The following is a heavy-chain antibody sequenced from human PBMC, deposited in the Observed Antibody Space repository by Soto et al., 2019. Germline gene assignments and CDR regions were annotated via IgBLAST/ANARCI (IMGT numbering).Heavy chain of an antibody. CDR3: EGRDDPFHV. J-gene: IGHJ3*01. Sequence: QVQLVESGGGVVQPGTSLRLSCVATGFTFSNYGIHWVRQAPGRGLEWVAVIGHDGSQKYLADSVRGRFTISRDNSKNTVYLQMNSLRAEDTAVYYCEGRDDPFHVWGQGTMVTVSS. CDR1: GFTFSNYG. CDR2: IGHDGSQK. V-gene: IGHV3-33*01.